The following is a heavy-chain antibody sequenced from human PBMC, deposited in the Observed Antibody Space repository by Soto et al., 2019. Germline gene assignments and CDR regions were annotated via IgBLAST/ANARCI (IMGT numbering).Heavy chain of an antibody. CDR2: ISYDGSNK. CDR3: AKDRLVVVVAAAFDY. CDR1: GFTFSSYG. Sequence: QVQLVESGGGVVQPGRSLRLSCAASGFTFSSYGMHWVRQAPGKGLEWVAVISYDGSNKYYADSVKGRFTISRDNSKNTLYLQMNSLRAEDTAVYSCAKDRLVVVVAAAFDYWGQGTLVTVSS. J-gene: IGHJ4*02. D-gene: IGHD2-15*01. V-gene: IGHV3-30*18.